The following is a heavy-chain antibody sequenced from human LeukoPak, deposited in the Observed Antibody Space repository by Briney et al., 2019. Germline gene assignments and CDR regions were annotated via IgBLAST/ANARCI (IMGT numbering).Heavy chain of an antibody. CDR3: AKGSDDSSRYYYVGHFDY. CDR1: GFTFDDYA. D-gene: IGHD3-22*01. V-gene: IGHV3-9*03. CDR2: ISWNSGSI. J-gene: IGHJ4*02. Sequence: QPGGSLRLSCAASGFTFDDYAMHWVRQAPGKGLEWVSGISWNSGSIGYADSVKGRFTISRDNARNSLYLQMNSLRAEDMALYYCAKGSDDSSRYYYVGHFDYWGQGTLVTVSS.